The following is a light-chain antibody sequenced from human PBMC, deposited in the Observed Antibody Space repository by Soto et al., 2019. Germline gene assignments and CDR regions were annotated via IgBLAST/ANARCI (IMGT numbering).Light chain of an antibody. V-gene: IGKV3-11*01. J-gene: IGKJ4*01. CDR1: QRVSRN. CDR3: QQRINWPLT. Sequence: EIVMTHSPATLSVSPVERATLSFSASQRVSRNLAWYQQKPGQAPRLLIYDASTRATGTPARFSGSGSGTDFTLTISSLEPEDFAVYYCQQRINWPLTFGGGTKVDIK. CDR2: DAS.